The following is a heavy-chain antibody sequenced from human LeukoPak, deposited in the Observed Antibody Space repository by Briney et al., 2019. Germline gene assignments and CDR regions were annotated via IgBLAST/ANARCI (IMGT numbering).Heavy chain of an antibody. CDR3: ARAFYYYDSSGYYIGAAFDI. D-gene: IGHD3-22*01. Sequence: SVKVSCKASGGTFSSYAISWVRQAPGQGLEWMGGIIPIFGTANYAQKFQGRVTITADESTSTAYMELSSLRSEDTAVYYCARAFYYYDSSGYYIGAAFDIWGQGTMATVSS. J-gene: IGHJ3*02. CDR1: GGTFSSYA. V-gene: IGHV1-69*13. CDR2: IIPIFGTA.